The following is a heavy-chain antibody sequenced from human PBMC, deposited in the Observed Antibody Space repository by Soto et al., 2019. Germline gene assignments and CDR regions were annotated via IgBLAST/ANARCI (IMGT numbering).Heavy chain of an antibody. CDR1: GGSVNIGTYY. Sequence: PSETLSLTCTVPGGSVNIGTYYWGWIRQPPGKGLEWIGYIYYSGNTNYNPSLKSRVTISVDTSKNQFSLRLSSVTAADTAVYYCARLYGSDGLPYDIFDYWGQGTLVTVSS. V-gene: IGHV4-61*01. CDR3: ARLYGSDGLPYDIFDY. J-gene: IGHJ4*02. CDR2: IYYSGNT. D-gene: IGHD3-9*01.